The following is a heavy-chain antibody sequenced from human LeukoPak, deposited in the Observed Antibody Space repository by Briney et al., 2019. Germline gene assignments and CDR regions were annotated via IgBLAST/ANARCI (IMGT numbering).Heavy chain of an antibody. J-gene: IGHJ3*02. CDR2: IYTSGST. CDR1: GGSISSYY. D-gene: IGHD1-7*01. Sequence: SETLSLTSTVSGGSISSYYWSWIRQPAGKGLEWIGRIYTSGSTNYNPSLKSRVTMPVDTSKNQFSLKLSSVTAADTAVYYCARVGRIGITGTTTAFDIWGQGTMVTVSS. CDR3: ARVGRIGITGTTTAFDI. V-gene: IGHV4-4*07.